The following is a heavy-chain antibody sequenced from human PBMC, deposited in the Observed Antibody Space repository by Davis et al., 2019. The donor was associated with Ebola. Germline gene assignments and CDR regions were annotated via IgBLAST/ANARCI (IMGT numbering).Heavy chain of an antibody. D-gene: IGHD1-26*01. Sequence: GESLKISCVASGFTFTTSTMHWVRQAPGKGLEWVALISSDGSREYYADSVEGRFTISRDNAKSSLYLQMNSLRAEDTAVYYCVRDWDGSGSFDYWGQGTLVTVSS. CDR3: VRDWDGSGSFDY. V-gene: IGHV3-30*03. CDR2: ISSDGSRE. CDR1: GFTFTTST. J-gene: IGHJ4*02.